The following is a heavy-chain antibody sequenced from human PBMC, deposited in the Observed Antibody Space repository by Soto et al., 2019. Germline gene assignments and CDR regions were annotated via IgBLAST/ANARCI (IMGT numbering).Heavy chain of an antibody. CDR2: INPNSGGT. D-gene: IGHD6-6*01. CDR1: GYTFTGYY. V-gene: IGHV1-2*04. CDR3: AGSSSSGLDFQH. J-gene: IGHJ1*01. Sequence: XXVKVSCKASGYTFTGYYMHWVRQAPGQGLEWMGWINPNSGGTNYAQKFQGWVTMTRDTSISTAYMELSRLRSDDTAVYYCAGSSSSGLDFQHWGQGTLVTVSS.